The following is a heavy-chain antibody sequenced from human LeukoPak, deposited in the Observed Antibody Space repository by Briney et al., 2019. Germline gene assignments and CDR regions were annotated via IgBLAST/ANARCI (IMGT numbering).Heavy chain of an antibody. CDR3: AKHFDSSGRPRAGFDH. D-gene: IGHD3-22*01. V-gene: IGHV3-7*03. Sequence: GGSLRLSCAASGFTFSTYWMSWVRQAPGKGLEWVANIKQDGSEKYYVDSVKGRFTISRDNAKNTLYLLMGSLRPEDTAIYYCAKHFDSSGRPRAGFDHWGQGTLVTVSS. J-gene: IGHJ4*02. CDR2: IKQDGSEK. CDR1: GFTFSTYW.